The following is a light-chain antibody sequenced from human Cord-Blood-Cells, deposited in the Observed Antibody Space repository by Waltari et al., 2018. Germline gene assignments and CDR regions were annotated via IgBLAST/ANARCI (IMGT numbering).Light chain of an antibody. CDR3: QQYNNWPRT. V-gene: IGKV3D-15*01. CDR1: QIVSSY. Sequence: EIVMTQSPATLSVSPGERATLSCRASQIVSSYLAWYQQKPGQAPRLLIYGASTRATGIPARFSGSGSGTEFTLTISSLQSEDFAVYYCQQYNNWPRTFGQGTKVEIK. CDR2: GAS. J-gene: IGKJ1*01.